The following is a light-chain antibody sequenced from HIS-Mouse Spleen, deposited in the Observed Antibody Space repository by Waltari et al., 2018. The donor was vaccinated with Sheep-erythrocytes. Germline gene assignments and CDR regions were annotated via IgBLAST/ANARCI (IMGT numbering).Light chain of an antibody. CDR3: QQYDNLLT. J-gene: IGKJ4*01. CDR1: QDISNY. Sequence: GDRVTITCQASQDISNYLNWYQQKPGKAPKLLIYDASNLETGVPSRFSGIGSGTDFTFTISSLQPEDIATYYCQQYDNLLTFGGGTKVEIK. V-gene: IGKV1-33*01. CDR2: DAS.